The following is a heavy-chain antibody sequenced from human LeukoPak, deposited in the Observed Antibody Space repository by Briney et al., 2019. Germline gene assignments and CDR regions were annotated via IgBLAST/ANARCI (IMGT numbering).Heavy chain of an antibody. CDR2: IYYSGST. CDR1: GGSISSYY. V-gene: IGHV4-59*01. J-gene: IGHJ1*01. CDR3: ARVSTTVTRAEYFQH. Sequence: SETLSLTCTVSGGSISSYYWSWIRQPPGKGLEWLGYIYYSGSTNYNPSLKSRVTISVDTSKNQFSLKLSSVTAADTAVYYCARVSTTVTRAEYFQHWGQGTLVTVSS. D-gene: IGHD4-17*01.